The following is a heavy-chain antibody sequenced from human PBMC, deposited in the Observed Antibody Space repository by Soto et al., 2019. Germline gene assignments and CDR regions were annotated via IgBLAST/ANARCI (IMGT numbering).Heavy chain of an antibody. V-gene: IGHV1-46*01. CDR1: GYTFTNYY. CDR3: ARGDNDY. J-gene: IGHJ4*02. Sequence: ASVKVSCKASGYTFTNYYVQWVRQAPGQGLEWMGVIHPDGGHTTYSQTFQDRVTMTRDTFTSTIYMEPSSLRSEDTAVYYCARGDNDYWGQGTLVTVSS. CDR2: IHPDGGHT.